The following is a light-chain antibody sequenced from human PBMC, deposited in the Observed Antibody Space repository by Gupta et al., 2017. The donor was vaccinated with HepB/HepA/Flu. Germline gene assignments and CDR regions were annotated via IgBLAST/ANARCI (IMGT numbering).Light chain of an antibody. CDR1: QGISNY. CDR3: QKYNSAPQLT. V-gene: IGKV1-27*01. J-gene: IGKJ4*01. CDR2: AAS. Sequence: DIQMTQSPSSLSASVGDRVTITCRASQGISNYLAWYQQKPGKVPKLLIYAASTLQSGVSSRFSGSGSGTDFTLTISSLQPEDVATYYCQKYNSAPQLTFGGGTKVEIK.